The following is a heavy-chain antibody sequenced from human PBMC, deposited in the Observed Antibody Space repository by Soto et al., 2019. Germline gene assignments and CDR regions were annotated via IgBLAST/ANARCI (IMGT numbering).Heavy chain of an antibody. V-gene: IGHV3-23*01. CDR1: GFIFGSYA. J-gene: IGHJ4*02. D-gene: IGHD3-10*01. Sequence: EVQLLESGGGLVQPGGSLRLSCGASGFIFGSYAMSWVRQAPGKGPEWVSAITGRSERLYYADSVRGRFTISRDNSKSILYLHMNSLRAEDTALYYCVKDSPYESVRNYYFDDWGQGTVVTVSS. CDR3: VKDSPYESVRNYYFDD. CDR2: ITGRSERL.